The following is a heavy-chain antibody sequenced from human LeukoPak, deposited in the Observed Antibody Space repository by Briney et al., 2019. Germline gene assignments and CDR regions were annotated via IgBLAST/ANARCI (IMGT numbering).Heavy chain of an antibody. D-gene: IGHD3-10*01. CDR1: GYSFTSYW. J-gene: IGHJ5*02. V-gene: IGHV5-51*01. CDR2: IYPGDSDT. Sequence: GESLKISCKGSGYSFTSYWIGWVRQMPGKGLEWMGIIYPGDSDTRYSPSFQGQVTISADKSISTAYLQWSSLKASDTAMYYCARAARGYGSGSYYPGNWFDPWGQGTLVTVSS. CDR3: ARAARGYGSGSYYPGNWFDP.